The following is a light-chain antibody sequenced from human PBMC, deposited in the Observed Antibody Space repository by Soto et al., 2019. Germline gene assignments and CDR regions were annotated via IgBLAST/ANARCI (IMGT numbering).Light chain of an antibody. CDR2: GAS. V-gene: IGKV3-20*01. Sequence: EIVFTQSPGTLSLSPGDGATLSCRASQSVSSGYLAWYQQKPGQAPRLLIYGASRRATGIPDRFSGSGSGTDFTLSISRLEPEDLAVYWCQHYGNSPTFGQGTKVHIK. CDR3: QHYGNSPT. J-gene: IGKJ1*01. CDR1: QSVSSGY.